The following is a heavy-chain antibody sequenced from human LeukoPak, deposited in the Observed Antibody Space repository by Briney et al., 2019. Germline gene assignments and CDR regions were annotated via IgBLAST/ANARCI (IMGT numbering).Heavy chain of an antibody. V-gene: IGHV4-39*01. CDR3: ARRARRDVLYYFDY. D-gene: IGHD5-24*01. CDR2: MYYGGTT. Sequence: KPSETLSLTCTVSGGSISSNNYYWGWICQPPGKGLEWIGSMYYGGTTNYNPSLKSRVTISVDTSKNQFSLKLSSVTAADTAIYYCARRARRDVLYYFDYWGQGTLVTVSS. J-gene: IGHJ4*02. CDR1: GGSISSNNYY.